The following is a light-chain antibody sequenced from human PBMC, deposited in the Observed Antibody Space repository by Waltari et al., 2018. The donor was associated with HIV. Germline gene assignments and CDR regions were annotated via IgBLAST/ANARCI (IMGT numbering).Light chain of an antibody. V-gene: IGLV1-44*01. J-gene: IGLJ2*01. CDR3: AAWDASLHVV. CDR1: PSNIGTNT. Sequence: QSVLTQPPSASGTLGQGVTISCFGSPSNIGTNTVNWYQHLPGAAPKLIIFRNHQRPSGVPVRFSGSQSGTSAFLTITGLLPGDEATYYCAAWDASLHVVFGGGTQLTVL. CDR2: RNH.